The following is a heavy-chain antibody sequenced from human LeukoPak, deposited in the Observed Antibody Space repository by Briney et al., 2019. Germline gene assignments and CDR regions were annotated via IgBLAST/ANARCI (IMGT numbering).Heavy chain of an antibody. CDR3: ARDASRGPTDYYDSSGQTWYFDL. CDR2: INPNSGGT. D-gene: IGHD3-22*01. Sequence: GASVKVSCKASGYTFTGYYMHWVRQAPGQGLEWMGWINPNSGGTNYAQKFQGRVTMTRDTSIRTAYMELSRLRSDDTAVYYCARDASRGPTDYYDSSGQTWYFDLWGRGTLVTVSS. J-gene: IGHJ2*01. V-gene: IGHV1-2*02. CDR1: GYTFTGYY.